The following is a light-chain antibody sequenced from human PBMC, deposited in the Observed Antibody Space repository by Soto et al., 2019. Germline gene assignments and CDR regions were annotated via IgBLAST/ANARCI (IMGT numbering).Light chain of an antibody. J-gene: IGKJ1*01. V-gene: IGKV1-39*01. CDR1: QSISSY. CDR3: QQSDSTPQT. Sequence: DIQMTQSPSSLSASVGDRVTITCRASQSISSYLNWYQQKPGKAPKLLIYAASSLQSGVPSRFSGSGSGTDFTISISSLQPEDFATYYCQQSDSTPQTFGQGTKVDIK. CDR2: AAS.